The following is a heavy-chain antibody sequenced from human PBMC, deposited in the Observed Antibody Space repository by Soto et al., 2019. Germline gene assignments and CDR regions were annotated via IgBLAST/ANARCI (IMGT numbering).Heavy chain of an antibody. CDR1: GGSISSYY. J-gene: IGHJ6*02. CDR3: ARDSVDNYDSSGYYVHYYGMDV. CDR2: IYYSGST. D-gene: IGHD3-22*01. Sequence: SETLSLTCIVSGGSISSYYWSWIRQPPGKGLEWIGYIYYSGSTNYNPSLKSRVTISVDTSKNQFSLKLSSVTAADTAVYYCARDSVDNYDSSGYYVHYYGMDVWGQGTTVTVSS. V-gene: IGHV4-59*01.